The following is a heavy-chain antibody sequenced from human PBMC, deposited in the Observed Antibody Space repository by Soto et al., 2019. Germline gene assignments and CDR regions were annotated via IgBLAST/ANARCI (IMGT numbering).Heavy chain of an antibody. V-gene: IGHV1-2*02. J-gene: IGHJ6*02. D-gene: IGHD2-21*02. CDR3: ARLSLLAYCTGDCYTDYYGLDV. CDR1: GDIFTGYH. CDR2: INPTSGDI. Sequence: ASVKVSCKATGDIFTGYHMHWVRQAPGQGLEWMGWINPTSGDINYAQKFQGRVIMTSDTSITTDYMELRSLRSDDTALYYCARLSLLAYCTGDCYTDYYGLDVWGQGTTVTVSS.